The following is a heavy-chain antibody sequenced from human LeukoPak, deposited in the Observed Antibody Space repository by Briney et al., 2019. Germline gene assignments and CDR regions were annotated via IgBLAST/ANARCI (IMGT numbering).Heavy chain of an antibody. CDR3: ARSSGEGGWYFDL. CDR1: GFIVSSNY. Sequence: GGSLRLSCAASGFIVSSNYMSWVRQAPGRGLEGVSIIYSGGNSYHADSVKGRFTISRDNAKNSLYLQMNSLRAEDTAVYYCARSSGEGGWYFDLWGRGTLVTVSS. D-gene: IGHD2-15*01. V-gene: IGHV3-53*01. J-gene: IGHJ2*01. CDR2: IYSGGNS.